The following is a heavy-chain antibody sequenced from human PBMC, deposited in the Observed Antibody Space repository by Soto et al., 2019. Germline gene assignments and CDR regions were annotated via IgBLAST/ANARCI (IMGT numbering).Heavy chain of an antibody. CDR2: TNEGSGNT. CDR3: ARDDRSVSGVVTLDH. Sequence: SXKVSFKATGYSXRNYAVDLVRQAPGQRLEWMGFTNEGSGNTRFSQKFQVRISITRDTSASKVYLDLSSLTSEDTAIYYCARDDRSVSGVVTLDHWGPGTLVTVSS. J-gene: IGHJ4*02. V-gene: IGHV1-3*01. D-gene: IGHD3-3*01. CDR1: GYSXRNYA.